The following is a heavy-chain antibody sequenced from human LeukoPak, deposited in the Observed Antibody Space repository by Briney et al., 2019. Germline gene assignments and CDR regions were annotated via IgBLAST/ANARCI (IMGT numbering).Heavy chain of an antibody. V-gene: IGHV4-34*01. J-gene: IGHJ3*02. D-gene: IGHD1-26*01. CDR1: GGSFSGYY. CDR2: INHSGST. CDR3: AREPTYHDAFGI. Sequence: SETLSLTCAVYGGSFSGYYWSWIRQPPGKGLEWIGEINHSGSTNYNPSLKSRVTISVDTSKNQFSLKLSSVTAADTAVYYCAREPTYHDAFGIWGQGTMVTVSS.